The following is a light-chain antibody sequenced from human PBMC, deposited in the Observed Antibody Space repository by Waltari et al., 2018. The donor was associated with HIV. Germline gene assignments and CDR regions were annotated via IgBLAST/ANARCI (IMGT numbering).Light chain of an antibody. CDR1: NSELGNSDY. Sequence: QSALTQPPSASGSPGQSVTISCTGTNSELGNSDYVAWYQQHPGKPPKLIMSEVNKRPAWVPNRFSGSKSGNTASLTVSGLKAEDEAAYYGSSYAGTNDFYVSFGGGTKLTVL. J-gene: IGLJ2*01. V-gene: IGLV2-8*01. CDR2: EVN. CDR3: SSYAGTNDFYVS.